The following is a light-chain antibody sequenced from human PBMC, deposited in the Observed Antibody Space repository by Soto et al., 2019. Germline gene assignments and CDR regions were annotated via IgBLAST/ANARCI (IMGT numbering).Light chain of an antibody. J-gene: IGKJ4*01. Sequence: EIVMTQSPATLSVSPGERATLSCRASQSVSSNLALYQQKPGQPPRLLIYGASTRATGIPARFSGSGSGTDFTLTISSLQSEDFAVYYCQQYNIWPLTFGGGTKVEIK. V-gene: IGKV3-15*01. CDR3: QQYNIWPLT. CDR2: GAS. CDR1: QSVSSN.